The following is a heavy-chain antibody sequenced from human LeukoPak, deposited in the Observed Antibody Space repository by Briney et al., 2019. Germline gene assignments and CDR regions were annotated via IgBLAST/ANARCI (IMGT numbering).Heavy chain of an antibody. D-gene: IGHD2-15*01. CDR2: IRYDGSNK. CDR3: AKTPARALLFDY. Sequence: GGSLRLSCAASGFTFRSYGMHWVRQAPGKGLEWVAFIRYDGSNKYYADSVKGRFTISRDNSKNTLYLQMNSLRAEDAAVYYCAKTPARALLFDYWGQGTLVTVSS. CDR1: GFTFRSYG. V-gene: IGHV3-30*02. J-gene: IGHJ4*02.